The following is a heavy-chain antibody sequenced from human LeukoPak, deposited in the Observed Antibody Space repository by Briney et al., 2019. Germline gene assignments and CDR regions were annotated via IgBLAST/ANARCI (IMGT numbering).Heavy chain of an antibody. CDR1: GGPFSGYY. V-gene: IGHV4-34*01. CDR2: INHSGSF. CDR3: ARVTYCTTTSCHPLGWFDP. J-gene: IGHJ5*02. D-gene: IGHD2-8*01. Sequence: PSETLSLTCAVYGGPFSGYYWSWIRQAPGKGLEWIGEINHSGSFNYNPSLKSRLLILVDTSKNQISLKLSSVTAADTAVYYCARVTYCTTTSCHPLGWFDPWGQGTLVTVSS.